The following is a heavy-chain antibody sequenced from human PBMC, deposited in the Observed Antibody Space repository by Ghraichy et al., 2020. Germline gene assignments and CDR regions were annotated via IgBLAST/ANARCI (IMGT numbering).Heavy chain of an antibody. V-gene: IGHV4-39*01. J-gene: IGHJ3*02. CDR1: GGSISSSKNY. CDR3: ARGYCRGSRCHIGAIDDSFDI. Sequence: GSLRLSCNVSGGSISSSKNYWGWIRQPPGKGLEWIGSIYDSVSTYKPSLESRVTIFVDTSKNQFSLRLISVTAADTAVYYCARGYCRGSRCHIGAIDDSFDIWGQGTMVTVSS. CDR2: IYDSVST. D-gene: IGHD2-2*01.